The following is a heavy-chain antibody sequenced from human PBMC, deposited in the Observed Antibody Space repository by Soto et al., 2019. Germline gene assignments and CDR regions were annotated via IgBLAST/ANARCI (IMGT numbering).Heavy chain of an antibody. CDR1: GFSFSSYG. CDR3: AKEDNDFRFGP. CDR2: ISYDGSNK. Sequence: GGSLRLSCAASGFSFSSYGMNWVRQAPGKGLEWVAVISYDGSNKYYADSVKGRFTIPRDNSKNTLYLQMDSLRAEDTAVYYCAKEDNDFRFGPWGQGTLVTVSS. V-gene: IGHV3-30*18. D-gene: IGHD3-3*01. J-gene: IGHJ5*02.